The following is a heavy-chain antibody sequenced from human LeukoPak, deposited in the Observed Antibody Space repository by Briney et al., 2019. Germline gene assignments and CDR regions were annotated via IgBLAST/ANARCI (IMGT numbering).Heavy chain of an antibody. D-gene: IGHD3-22*01. CDR3: ARSGSSGYYYFDY. V-gene: IGHV4-61*10. CDR2: IFNTGST. Sequence: SETLSLTCAVSGDSIGRGSYYWGWIRQPAGKAPEWIGRIFNTGSTSYNPSLKSRVTISVDTSKNQFSLKLSSVTAADTAVYYCARSGSSGYYYFDYWGQGTLVTVSS. CDR1: GDSIGRGSYY. J-gene: IGHJ4*02.